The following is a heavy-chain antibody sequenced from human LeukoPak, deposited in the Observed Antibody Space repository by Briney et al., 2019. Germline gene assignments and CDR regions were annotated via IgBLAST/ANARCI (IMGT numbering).Heavy chain of an antibody. Sequence: PGGSLRLSCAASGFTFSSYWMSWVRQAPGKGLEWVANIKQDGSEKYYVDSVKGRFTISRDNAKNSLYLQMNSLRAEDTAVYYCARGARSSSWFRPAEYFQHWGQGTLVTVSS. J-gene: IGHJ1*01. CDR3: ARGARSSSWFRPAEYFQH. D-gene: IGHD6-13*01. CDR2: IKQDGSEK. CDR1: GFTFSSYW. V-gene: IGHV3-7*01.